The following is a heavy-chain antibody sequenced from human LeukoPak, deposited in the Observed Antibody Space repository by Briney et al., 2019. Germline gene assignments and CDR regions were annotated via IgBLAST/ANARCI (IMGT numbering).Heavy chain of an antibody. CDR3: ARGALRGFYAFFYMDV. CDR2: ISSSGST. J-gene: IGHJ6*03. D-gene: IGHD5/OR15-5a*01. V-gene: IGHV4-59*11. CDR1: GGPISSHY. Sequence: PSETLSLTCTVSGGPISSHYWIWIRQSPEKGLEWIGDISSSGSTGYNPSLRSRVTISLDTSKNQFSLNLSSVTAADTAVYYCARGALRGFYAFFYMDVWGKGTTVTVSS.